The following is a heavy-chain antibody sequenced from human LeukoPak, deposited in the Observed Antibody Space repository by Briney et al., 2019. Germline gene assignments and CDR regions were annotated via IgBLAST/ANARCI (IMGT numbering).Heavy chain of an antibody. J-gene: IGHJ4*02. V-gene: IGHV3-23*01. CDR1: GFTFSSYA. D-gene: IGHD6-25*01. CDR2: ISGSGGST. CDR3: AKDSRGFDY. Sequence: PGGSLRLSCAASGFTFSSYAMSWVRQAPGKGLEWVSAISGSGGSTYYADSVKGRFTISRDHSMNTLFLQMNSLRADDTALYYCAKDSRGFDYWGQGTLVTVSS.